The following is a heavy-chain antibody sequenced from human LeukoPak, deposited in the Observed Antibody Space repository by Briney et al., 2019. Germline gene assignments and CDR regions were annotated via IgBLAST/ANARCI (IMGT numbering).Heavy chain of an antibody. Sequence: GGSLRLSCAVSGFTFSDYAMTWVRQAPGKGLEWVSGIVGGAGGTYYADSVKGRFTISRDNSKNTLYLQMNSLRAEDTAVYYCAHGSMYQLDYWGQGTLVTVSS. V-gene: IGHV3-23*01. J-gene: IGHJ4*02. CDR2: IVGGAGGT. CDR3: AHGSMYQLDY. D-gene: IGHD2-2*01. CDR1: GFTFSDYA.